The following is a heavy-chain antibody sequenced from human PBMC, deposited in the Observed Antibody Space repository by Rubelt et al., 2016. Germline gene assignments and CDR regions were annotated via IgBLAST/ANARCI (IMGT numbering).Heavy chain of an antibody. CDR1: GGSFSGYY. Sequence: QVQLQQWGAGLLKPSETLSLTCAVYGGSFSGYYRSWIRQPPGKGLEWIGEINHSGSTNYNPSLRCAVTISIDPSKNEFSLNLRSVTAADTGVYYCARQVGTGYPYYFDYWGQQTVVIVSS. J-gene: IGHJ4*02. CDR2: INHSGST. CDR3: ARQVGTGYPYYFDY. D-gene: IGHD3-9*01. V-gene: IGHV4-34*01.